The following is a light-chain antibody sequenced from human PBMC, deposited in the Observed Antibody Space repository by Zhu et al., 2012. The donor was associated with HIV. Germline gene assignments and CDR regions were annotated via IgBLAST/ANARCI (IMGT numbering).Light chain of an antibody. CDR1: QSVGTN. J-gene: IGKJ1*01. Sequence: ETVMTQSPATLSVSPGERSTLSCRASQSVGTNLAWYQQKPGQVPRLLISRASTRATGIPDRFSGSGSGTVFTLTISSLQSEDFAVYYCQQYNNWPSTFGQGTKVEIK. CDR3: QQYNNWPST. CDR2: RAS. V-gene: IGKV3D-15*01.